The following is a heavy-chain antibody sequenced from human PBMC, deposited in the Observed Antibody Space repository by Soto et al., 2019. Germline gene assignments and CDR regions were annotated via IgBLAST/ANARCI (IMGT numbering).Heavy chain of an antibody. D-gene: IGHD3-3*01. CDR2: ISGSGDNT. CDR3: AKDLGTDDFWSAYYTYYYMDV. CDR1: GFTFSSYA. Sequence: EVQLLESGGGLVQPGGSLRLSCAASGFTFSSYAPNWVRQAPGKGLEWVSVISGSGDNTYYADPVKGRFTISRDNSKNTLYLQMNSLRAEDTAVYYCAKDLGTDDFWSAYYTYYYMDVWGKGTTVTVSS. J-gene: IGHJ6*03. V-gene: IGHV3-23*01.